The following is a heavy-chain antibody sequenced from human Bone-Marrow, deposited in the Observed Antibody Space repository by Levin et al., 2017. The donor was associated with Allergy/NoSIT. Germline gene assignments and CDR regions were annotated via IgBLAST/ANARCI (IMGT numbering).Heavy chain of an antibody. CDR3: ARDRGITIFGVVIISGGYNWFDP. D-gene: IGHD3-3*01. V-gene: IGHV1-46*01. J-gene: IGHJ5*02. CDR1: GYTFTSYY. Sequence: GESLKISCKASGYTFTSYYMHWVRQAPGQGLEWMGIINPSGGSTSYAQKFQGRVTMTRDTSTSTVYMELSSLRSEDTAVYYCARDRGITIFGVVIISGGYNWFDPWGQGTLVTVSS. CDR2: INPSGGST.